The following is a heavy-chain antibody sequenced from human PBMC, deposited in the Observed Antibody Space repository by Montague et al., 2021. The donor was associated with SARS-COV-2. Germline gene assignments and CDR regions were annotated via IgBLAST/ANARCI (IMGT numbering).Heavy chain of an antibody. D-gene: IGHD3-22*01. CDR3: ARGYDSSGYQY. CDR2: IKQDGSEK. CDR1: GFTFSTFW. J-gene: IGHJ4*02. V-gene: IGHV3-7*03. Sequence: SLRLSCAASGFTFSTFWMTWVRQVPGNGLEWVAYIKQDGSEKYYVDSVKGRFTISRDNAMNSLYLQLDSLRAEDTAVYYCARGYDSSGYQYWGQGTLVTDSA.